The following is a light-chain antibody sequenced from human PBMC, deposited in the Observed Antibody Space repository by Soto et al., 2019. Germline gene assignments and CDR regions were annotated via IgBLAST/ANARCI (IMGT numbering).Light chain of an antibody. CDR2: DAS. CDR1: QSISSW. V-gene: IGKV1-5*01. Sequence: DIQMTQSPSTLSASVGDRVTITCRASQSISSWLSWYQQKPGKAPKLLIYDASSLEGGVPSRFSGSESGTEFTLTISSLQPDDFASYYCQQYNSYSSTFGQGTKVEIK. CDR3: QQYNSYSST. J-gene: IGKJ1*01.